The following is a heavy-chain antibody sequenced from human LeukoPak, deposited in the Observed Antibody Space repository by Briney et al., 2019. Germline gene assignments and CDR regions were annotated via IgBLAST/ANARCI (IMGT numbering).Heavy chain of an antibody. CDR2: IYYSGST. V-gene: IGHV4-59*01. D-gene: IGHD4-17*01. Sequence: SETLSLTCTVSGGSISSYYWSWIRQPPGKGLEWIGYIYYSGSTNYNPSLKCRVTISVDTSKNQFSLKLSSVTAADTAVYYCARTTVDYGLLDAFDIWGQGTMVTVSS. CDR1: GGSISSYY. CDR3: ARTTVDYGLLDAFDI. J-gene: IGHJ3*02.